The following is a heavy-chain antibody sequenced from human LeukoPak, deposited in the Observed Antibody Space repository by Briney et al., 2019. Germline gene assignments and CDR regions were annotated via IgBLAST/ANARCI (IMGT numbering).Heavy chain of an antibody. Sequence: GGSLRLSCAAYGFTFSTYWMTWVRQAPGKGLEWVANIKEDGSEKYYVDSVRGRFTISRDNAKNSLYLQMNSLRAEDTAVYYCARVISGSGYRFYYCYYYMDVWGKGTTVTVSS. CDR3: ARVISGSGYRFYYCYYYMDV. J-gene: IGHJ6*03. CDR2: IKEDGSEK. D-gene: IGHD3-22*01. V-gene: IGHV3-7*01. CDR1: GFTFSTYW.